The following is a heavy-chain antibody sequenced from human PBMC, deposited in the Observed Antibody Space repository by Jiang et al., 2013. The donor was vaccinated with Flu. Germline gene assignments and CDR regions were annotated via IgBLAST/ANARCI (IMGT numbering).Heavy chain of an antibody. CDR2: IIGMFGTT. V-gene: IGHV1-69*01. CDR3: ARGDGYVDRQLDY. J-gene: IGHJ4*02. Sequence: SGAEVKKPGSSVKVSCKASGGTFSSHAITWVRQAPGQGLEWMGGIIGMFGTTNYAQEFQGRLTITAEEITSTAYMELSSLRFEDTAVYFCARGDGYVDRQLDYWGQGTLVTVSS. D-gene: IGHD5-24*01. CDR1: GGTFSSHA.